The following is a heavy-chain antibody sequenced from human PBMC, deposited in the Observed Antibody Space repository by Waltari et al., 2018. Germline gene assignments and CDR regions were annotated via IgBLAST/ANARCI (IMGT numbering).Heavy chain of an antibody. D-gene: IGHD2-2*01. CDR1: GFTFSSYG. CDR2: IWYDGSNK. CDR3: AKDSGSTGYYYYMDV. Sequence: QVQLVESGGGVVQPGRSLRLSCAASGFTFSSYGMHWVRQAPGKGLDGVAVIWYDGSNKYYADSVKVRFTISRDNSKNTLYLQMNSLRAEDTAVYYCAKDSGSTGYYYYMDVWGKGTTVTVSS. V-gene: IGHV3-33*06. J-gene: IGHJ6*03.